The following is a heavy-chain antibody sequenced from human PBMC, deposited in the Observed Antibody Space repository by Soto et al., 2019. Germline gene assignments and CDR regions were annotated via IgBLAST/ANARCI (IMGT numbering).Heavy chain of an antibody. CDR3: AKNGLNNTASAIDS. V-gene: IGHV3-23*02. Sequence: PRRSVRLSCAVSGLTFSSHGMSWVRQAPGKGMDVVSAISGNGSNTYYEDSVKGRCTVSRENSENTLFLQMNSLSAEDTAMYFCAKNGLNNTASAIDSW. D-gene: IGHD2-8*01. CDR2: ISGNGSNT. J-gene: IGHJ5*01. CDR1: GLTFSSHG.